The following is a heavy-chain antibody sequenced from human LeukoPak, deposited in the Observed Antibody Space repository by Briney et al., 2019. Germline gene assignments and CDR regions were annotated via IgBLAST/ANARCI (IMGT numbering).Heavy chain of an antibody. CDR2: IYSGGST. J-gene: IGHJ4*02. CDR1: GFTFGDYA. D-gene: IGHD3-10*01. V-gene: IGHV3-53*01. CDR3: ARAMVRGVITYYFDY. Sequence: GGSLRLSCTASGFTFGDYAMSWFRQAPGKGLEWVSVIYSGGSTYYADSVKGRFTISRDNSKNTLYLQMNSLRAEDTAVYYCARAMVRGVITYYFDYWGQGTLVTVSS.